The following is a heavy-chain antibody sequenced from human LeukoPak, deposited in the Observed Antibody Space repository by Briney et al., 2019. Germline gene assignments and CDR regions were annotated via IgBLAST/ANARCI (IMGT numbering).Heavy chain of an antibody. V-gene: IGHV3-64D*09. D-gene: IGHD4-17*01. Sequence: GGSLRLSCSASGFXFSNYAMHWVRQAPGKGLEYVSPIRSNGDSTYYADSVKGRFIISRDNSKNSLSLQMSSLRPEDTAVYYCATDMARFGEHGVYYFDYWGQGTLVTVSS. CDR3: ATDMARFGEHGVYYFDY. J-gene: IGHJ4*02. CDR2: IRSNGDST. CDR1: GFXFSNYA.